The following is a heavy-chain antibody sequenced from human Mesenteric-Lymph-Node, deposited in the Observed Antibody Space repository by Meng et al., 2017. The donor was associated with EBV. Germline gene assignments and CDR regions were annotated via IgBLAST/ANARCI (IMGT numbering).Heavy chain of an antibody. D-gene: IGHD1-7*01. V-gene: IGHV4-4*02. CDR2: VFHIGST. CDR1: GGSISGNNW. J-gene: IGHJ1*01. CDR3: ARVSEISGTWLDC. Sequence: QVQLQESGPGLVKPSGTLSLTCAVSGGSISGNNWWSWIRQPPGKGLEWIGEVFHIGSTNYNPSLKSRVTISLDKSKNQLSLKLTSVTAADTAVYFCARVSEISGTWLDCWGQGTLVTVSS.